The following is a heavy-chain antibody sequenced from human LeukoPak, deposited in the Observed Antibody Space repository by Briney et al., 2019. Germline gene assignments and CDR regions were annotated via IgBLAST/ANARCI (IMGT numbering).Heavy chain of an antibody. CDR2: IYYSGST. J-gene: IGHJ4*02. V-gene: IGHV4-59*01. CDR1: VGSISSYY. D-gene: IGHD1-1*01. CDR3: ARSLDPDGPIY. Sequence: PSETLSLTCTVSVGSISSYYWSRIRQPPGKGLEWIGYIYYSGSTNYNPSLKSRVTISVDTSKNQFSLKLSSVTAADTAVYYCARSLDPDGPIYWGQGTLVTVSS.